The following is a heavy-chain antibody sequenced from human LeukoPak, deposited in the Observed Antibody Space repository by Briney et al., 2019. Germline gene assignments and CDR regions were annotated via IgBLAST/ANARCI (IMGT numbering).Heavy chain of an antibody. Sequence: SETLSLTCTVSNDSISSGDYYWNWIRQPPGKGLEWIGYIFHRGGTSYNPSLRSRVTISVDTSKNQFSLKLSSVTAADTAVYYCARVVVKAGTTVFGPTSDAFDIWGQGTMVTVS. CDR2: IFHRGGT. V-gene: IGHV4-30-4*02. J-gene: IGHJ3*02. CDR1: NDSISSGDYY. CDR3: ARVVVKAGTTVFGPTSDAFDI. D-gene: IGHD1-1*01.